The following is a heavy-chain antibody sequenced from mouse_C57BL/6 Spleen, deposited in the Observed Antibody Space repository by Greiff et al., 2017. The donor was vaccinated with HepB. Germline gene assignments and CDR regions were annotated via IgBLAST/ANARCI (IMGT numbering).Heavy chain of an antibody. CDR3: ARDLGTGDYYAMDY. J-gene: IGHJ4*01. Sequence: DVQLQESGPGLVKPSQTVFLTCTVTGISITTGNYRWSWIRQFPGNKLEWIGYIYYSGTITYNPSLTSRTTITRDTPKNQFFLEMNSLTAEDTATYYCARDLGTGDYYAMDYWGQGTSVTVSS. CDR1: GISITTGNYR. CDR2: IYYSGTI. D-gene: IGHD4-1*01. V-gene: IGHV3-5*01.